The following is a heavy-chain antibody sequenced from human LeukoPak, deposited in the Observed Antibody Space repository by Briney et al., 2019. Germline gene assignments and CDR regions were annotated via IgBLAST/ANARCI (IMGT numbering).Heavy chain of an antibody. V-gene: IGHV3-21*01. CDR3: ARVPSVEMATINPFDY. CDR2: ISSSSSYI. Sequence: GGSLRLSCAASGFTFSSYSMNWVRQAPGKGLEWVSSISSSSSYIYYADSVKGRFTISRDNAKNSLYLQMNSLRAEDTAVYYCARVPSVEMATINPFDYWGQGALVTVSS. J-gene: IGHJ4*02. D-gene: IGHD5-24*01. CDR1: GFTFSSYS.